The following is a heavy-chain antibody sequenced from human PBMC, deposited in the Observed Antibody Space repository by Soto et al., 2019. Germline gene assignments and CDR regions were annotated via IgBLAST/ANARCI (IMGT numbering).Heavy chain of an antibody. CDR1: GFTFSSYA. CDR2: ISYDGSNK. V-gene: IGHV3-30-3*01. CDR3: ARAERITMIVIDY. J-gene: IGHJ4*02. D-gene: IGHD3-22*01. Sequence: QVQLVESGGGVVQPGRSLRLSCAASGFTFSSYAMHWVRQAPGKGLEWVAVISYDGSNKYYADSVKGRFTISRDNSKNTLYLQMNSLRAEDTAVYYCARAERITMIVIDYWGQGTLVTVSS.